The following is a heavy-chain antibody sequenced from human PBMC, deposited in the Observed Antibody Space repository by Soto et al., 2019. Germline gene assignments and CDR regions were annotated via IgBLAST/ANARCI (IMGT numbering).Heavy chain of an antibody. J-gene: IGHJ6*02. CDR3: ARVTPTPRYYYYYGMDV. CDR2: IIPIFGTA. D-gene: IGHD4-17*01. CDR1: GGTFSSYA. Sequence: QVQLVQSGAEVKKPGSSVKVSCKASGGTFSSYAISWVRQATGQGLEWMGGIIPIFGTANYAQKFQGRVTITADESTSTAYMELSSLRSEDTAVYYCARVTPTPRYYYYYGMDVWGQGTTVTVSS. V-gene: IGHV1-69*01.